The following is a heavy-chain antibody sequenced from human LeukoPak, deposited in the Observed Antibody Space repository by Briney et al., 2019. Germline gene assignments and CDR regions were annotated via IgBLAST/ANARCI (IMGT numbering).Heavy chain of an antibody. CDR1: GYTFTGYY. CDR3: AMLQLSGDAFDI. J-gene: IGHJ3*02. D-gene: IGHD5-18*01. CDR2: INPNSGGT. Sequence: GASVTVSCKASGYTFTGYYMHWVRQAPGQGLEWMGWINPNSGGTNYAQKFQGRVTMTRDTSISTAYMELSRLRSDDTAVYYCAMLQLSGDAFDIWGQGTMVTVSS. V-gene: IGHV1-2*02.